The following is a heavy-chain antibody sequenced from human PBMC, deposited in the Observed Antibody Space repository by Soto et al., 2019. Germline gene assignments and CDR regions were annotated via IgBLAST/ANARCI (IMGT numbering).Heavy chain of an antibody. D-gene: IGHD3-10*01. J-gene: IGHJ3*01. V-gene: IGHV4-34*01. CDR3: ARVWGGAFDF. Sequence: PSETLSLTCAVYGWSFSGYYWTWIRQPPGTGLEWIGYINYSGSTNYNPSLKSRVTISVDTSKNQFSLKLSSVTAADTAVYYCARVWGGAFDFWGQGTMVTVSS. CDR1: GWSFSGYY. CDR2: INYSGST.